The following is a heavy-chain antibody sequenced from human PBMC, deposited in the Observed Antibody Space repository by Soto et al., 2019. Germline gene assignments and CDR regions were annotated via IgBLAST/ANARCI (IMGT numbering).Heavy chain of an antibody. J-gene: IGHJ4*02. V-gene: IGHV3-20*01. CDR2: INWNGGST. CDR3: VWGVVSLSWSYYYFDY. D-gene: IGHD1-26*01. Sequence: GGSLRLSCAASGFTFDDYGMSWVRQAPGKGLEWVSGINWNGGSTGYADSVKGRFTISRANAKNSLYLQMNSLRAEDSSVNHCVWGVVSLSWSYYYFDYWGQGTLVTVSS. CDR1: GFTFDDYG.